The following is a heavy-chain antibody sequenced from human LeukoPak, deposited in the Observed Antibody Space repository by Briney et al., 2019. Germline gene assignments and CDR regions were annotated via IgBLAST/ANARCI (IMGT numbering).Heavy chain of an antibody. D-gene: IGHD3-22*01. CDR1: GFTFTSYT. V-gene: IGHV3-21*01. Sequence: GGSLRLSCAASGFTFTSYTMTWVRQAPGKGLEWVSSISSSSSYIYYADSVKGRFTISRDNAKNSLYLQMNSLRAEDTAVYYCARRRTLIEDNGMDVWGQGTTVTVSS. J-gene: IGHJ6*02. CDR3: ARRRTLIEDNGMDV. CDR2: ISSSSSYI.